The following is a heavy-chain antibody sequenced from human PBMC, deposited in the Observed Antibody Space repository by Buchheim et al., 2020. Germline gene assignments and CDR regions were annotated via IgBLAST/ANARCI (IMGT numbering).Heavy chain of an antibody. V-gene: IGHV3-11*05. Sequence: QVQLVESGGGLVKPRGSLRLSCAASGFTFSDYYWSWIRQAPGKGLEWLSYISPRNYTNHADSVQGRFTISRDNAKNSLYLQMNGLRAEDTAVYYCARGYSVPAALSRRYYYYYMDVWAKGTT. CDR3: ARGYSVPAALSRRYYYYYMDV. D-gene: IGHD2-2*01. CDR2: ISPRNYT. CDR1: GFTFSDYY. J-gene: IGHJ6*03.